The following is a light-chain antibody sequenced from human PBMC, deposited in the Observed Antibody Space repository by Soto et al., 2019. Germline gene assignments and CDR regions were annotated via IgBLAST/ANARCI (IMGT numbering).Light chain of an antibody. CDR3: QQTYRPPFT. CDR1: QTISRF. V-gene: IGKV1-39*01. J-gene: IGKJ3*01. Sequence: DIQMTQSPSSLSASVGDRVTITCRASQTISRFLTWYQQKPGKAPKLLIYDAFTLQSRVPSRFSGSGSGTDFTLTIASLQPEDFARYYCQQTYRPPFTFGPGTTVDIK. CDR2: DAF.